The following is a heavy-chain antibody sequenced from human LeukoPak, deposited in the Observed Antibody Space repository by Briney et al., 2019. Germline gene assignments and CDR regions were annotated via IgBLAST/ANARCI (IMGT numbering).Heavy chain of an antibody. J-gene: IGHJ4*02. CDR2: MNPNSGNR. CDR3: ARALGYCSGGSCYHFDY. V-gene: IGHV1-8*03. CDR1: GYTFTSYD. D-gene: IGHD2-15*01. Sequence: GASVKVSCKASGYTFTSYDINWVRQATGQGLEWMGWMNPNSGNRGYAQKFQGRVTITRNTSISTAYMELSSLRSEDTAVYYCARALGYCSGGSCYHFDYWGQGTLVTVSS.